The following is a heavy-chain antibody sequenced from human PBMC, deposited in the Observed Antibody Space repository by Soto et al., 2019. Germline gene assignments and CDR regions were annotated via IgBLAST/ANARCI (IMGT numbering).Heavy chain of an antibody. CDR1: GGSISSYY. CDR2: IYYSGST. V-gene: IGHV4-59*01. Sequence: QVQLQESGPGLVKPSETLSLTCTVSGGSISSYYWSWIRQPPGRGLEWIGYIYYSGSTNYNPSLKSRVTISVDTSKNQFSLKLSSVTAADTAVYYCARGPRVGETQYLPSYYYMDVWGKGTTVTVSS. J-gene: IGHJ6*03. CDR3: ARGPRVGETQYLPSYYYMDV. D-gene: IGHD3-10*01.